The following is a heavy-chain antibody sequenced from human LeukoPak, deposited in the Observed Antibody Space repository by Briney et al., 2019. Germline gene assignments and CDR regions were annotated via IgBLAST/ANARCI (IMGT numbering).Heavy chain of an antibody. CDR3: ARDLETLAPNWFDP. V-gene: IGHV1-69*13. CDR2: IIPIFGTA. J-gene: IGHJ5*02. CDR1: GGTFSSDA. Sequence: GASVKVSCKASGGTFSSDAINWVRQARGQGFEWMGGIIPIFGTAHYAQKIQGRVTVTADESTRPPSMELSSLTSEDTAVYYCARDLETLAPNWFDPWGHGTLVTVSS.